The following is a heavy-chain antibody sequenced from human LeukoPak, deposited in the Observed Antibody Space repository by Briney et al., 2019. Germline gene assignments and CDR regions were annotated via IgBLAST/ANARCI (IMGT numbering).Heavy chain of an antibody. Sequence: GGSLRLSCAASGFTFSSYGMHWVRQAPGKGLEWVAVISYDGSNKYYADSVKGRFTISRDNSKNTLYLQMNSLRAEDTAVYYCAKGITMSARGMDVWGQGTTVTVSS. CDR1: GFTFSSYG. CDR3: AKGITMSARGMDV. V-gene: IGHV3-30*18. CDR2: ISYDGSNK. J-gene: IGHJ6*02. D-gene: IGHD3-22*01.